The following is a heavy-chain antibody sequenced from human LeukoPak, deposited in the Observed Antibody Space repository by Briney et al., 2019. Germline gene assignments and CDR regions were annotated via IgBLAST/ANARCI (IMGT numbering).Heavy chain of an antibody. CDR2: ISYDGSNE. Sequence: PGGSLRLSCAASGFTFSSYAMHWVRQAPGKGLEWVAVISYDGSNEYYADSVKGRFTISRDNSKNTLYLQMNSLRAEDTAVYYCARSSTYYGMDVWGQGTTVTVSS. CDR3: ARSSTYYGMDV. V-gene: IGHV3-30-3*01. J-gene: IGHJ6*02. CDR1: GFTFSSYA.